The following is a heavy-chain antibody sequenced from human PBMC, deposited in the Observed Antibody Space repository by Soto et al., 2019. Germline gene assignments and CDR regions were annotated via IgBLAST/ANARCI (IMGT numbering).Heavy chain of an antibody. V-gene: IGHV4-61*01. J-gene: IGHJ6*02. CDR3: ARFVRSCSATTCSTRADV. CDR2: IYSGGST. Sequence: PSETLSLTCTVSGGFVNSDTHSWGCMRQTPGKRLEWIGFIYSGGSTKNPSLRSRVTMSVDTSKNQFSLKLRSVIVADTAVYHCARFVRSCSATTCSTRADVWGQGITVTVSS. D-gene: IGHD2-2*01. CDR1: GGFVNSDTHS.